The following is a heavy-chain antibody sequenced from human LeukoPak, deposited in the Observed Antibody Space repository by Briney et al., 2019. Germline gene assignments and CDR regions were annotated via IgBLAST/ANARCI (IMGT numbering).Heavy chain of an antibody. CDR2: ISARGSST. J-gene: IGHJ4*02. D-gene: IGHD5-12*01. Sequence: GGSLRLSCAASGFTFSSYAMTWVRQAPGKGLQWVSGISARGSSTYYADSVKGRFTISRDDSKNTLYLQMTSLRAEDTAVYYCAKDRVAYSGYDDALYFDYWGQGTLVTVSS. V-gene: IGHV3-23*01. CDR3: AKDRVAYSGYDDALYFDY. CDR1: GFTFSSYA.